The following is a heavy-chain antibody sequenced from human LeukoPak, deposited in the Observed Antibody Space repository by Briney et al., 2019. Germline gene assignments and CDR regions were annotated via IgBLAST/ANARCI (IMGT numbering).Heavy chain of an antibody. CDR3: ARLPSGSYRDFDY. D-gene: IGHD1-26*01. CDR2: ISASGGST. CDR1: GFTFSSYA. V-gene: IGHV3-23*01. Sequence: GGSLRLSCAASGFTFSSYAMSWVRQAPGKGLEWVSAISASGGSTFYADSVKGRFSISRDNAKNSLYLQMNSLRAEDTAVYYCARLPSGSYRDFDYWGQGTLVTVSS. J-gene: IGHJ4*02.